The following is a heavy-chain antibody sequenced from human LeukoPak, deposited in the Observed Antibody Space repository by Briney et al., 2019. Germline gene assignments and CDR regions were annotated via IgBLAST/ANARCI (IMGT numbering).Heavy chain of an antibody. CDR2: IFYSGST. CDR1: GGTIISADHY. J-gene: IGHJ4*02. D-gene: IGHD3-9*01. CDR3: ARGYYDVLTNYPKNFDQ. Sequence: PSETLSLTCTVSGGTIISADHYWSWIRQPPGKGLEWIGYIFYSGSTYYNPSLKSRLTISVDTSKNQFSLKLSSVTAADTAVYYCARGYYDVLTNYPKNFDQWGQGTLVTVSS. V-gene: IGHV4-30-4*01.